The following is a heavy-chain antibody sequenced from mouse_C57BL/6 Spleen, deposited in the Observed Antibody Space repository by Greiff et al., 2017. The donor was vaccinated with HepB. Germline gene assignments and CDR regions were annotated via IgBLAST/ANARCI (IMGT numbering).Heavy chain of an antibody. CDR1: GYTFTDYY. D-gene: IGHD2-1*01. CDR3: ARSSIYYGNYGAMDY. Sequence: VQLQESGPELVKPGASVKISCKASGYTFTDYYINWVKQSPGQGLEWIGWIFPGSGSTYYNEKFKGKATLTVDKSSSTAYMLLSSLTSEDSAVYFCARSSIYYGNYGAMDYWGQGTSVTVSS. J-gene: IGHJ4*01. CDR2: IFPGSGST. V-gene: IGHV1-75*01.